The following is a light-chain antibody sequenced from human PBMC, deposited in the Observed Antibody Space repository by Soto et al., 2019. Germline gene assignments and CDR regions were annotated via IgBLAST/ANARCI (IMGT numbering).Light chain of an antibody. CDR2: DAS. V-gene: IGLV2-14*01. CDR3: SSYTSSSSYV. J-gene: IGLJ1*01. Sequence: QSALTQPASVSGSPGQSITISCTGTSSDVGTYNSVSWYQQYPGKAPKLMIHDASNRPSGVSNRFSGSKSGNTASLTISGLQAEDEADYYCSSYTSSSSYVFGSGTKLTVL. CDR1: SSDVGTYNS.